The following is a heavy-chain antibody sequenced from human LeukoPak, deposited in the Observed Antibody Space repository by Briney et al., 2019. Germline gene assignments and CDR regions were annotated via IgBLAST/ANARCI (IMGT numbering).Heavy chain of an antibody. Sequence: SETLSLTCTVSGGSISSSSYYWGWIRQPPGKGLEWIGSIYYSGSAYYNPSLKSRVTISVDTSKNQFSLKLSSVTAADTAVYYCKGTNIVVVVAATPSIDYWGQGTLVTVSS. D-gene: IGHD2-15*01. J-gene: IGHJ4*02. CDR3: KGTNIVVVVAATPSIDY. CDR2: IYYSGSA. CDR1: GGSISSSSYY. V-gene: IGHV4-39*07.